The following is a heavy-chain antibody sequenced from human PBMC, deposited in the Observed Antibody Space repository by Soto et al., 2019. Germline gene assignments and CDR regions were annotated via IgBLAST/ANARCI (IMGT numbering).Heavy chain of an antibody. CDR1: GGNFGGYS. CDR2: INHSGST. J-gene: IGHJ4*02. CDR3: ARDKITGLFDY. V-gene: IGHV4-34*01. Sequence: PSETLSLTCTVYGGNFGGYSWTWIRQPPGTGLEWIGEINHSGSTNYNPSLKSRVTISVDTSKNQFSLKLTSVTAADTAVYYCARDKITGLFDYWGQGTLVTVSS. D-gene: IGHD2-8*02.